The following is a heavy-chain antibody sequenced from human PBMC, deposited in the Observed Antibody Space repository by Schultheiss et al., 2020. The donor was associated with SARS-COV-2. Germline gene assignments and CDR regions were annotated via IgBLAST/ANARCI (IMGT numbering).Heavy chain of an antibody. J-gene: IGHJ6*02. V-gene: IGHV4-31*03. CDR3: ARAMGELWLGYYYYYYGMDV. D-gene: IGHD5-18*01. Sequence: SETLSLTCTVSGGSITSGGFYWSWLRQHPGKGLEWIGYIYYSGSTYYNPSLKSRVTISVDTSKNQFSLKLSSVTAADTAVYYCARAMGELWLGYYYYYYGMDVWGQGSTVTVSS. CDR2: IYYSGST. CDR1: GGSITSGGFY.